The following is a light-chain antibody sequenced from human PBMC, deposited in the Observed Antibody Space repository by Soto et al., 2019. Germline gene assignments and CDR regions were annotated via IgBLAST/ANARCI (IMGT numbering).Light chain of an antibody. J-gene: IGKJ4*01. V-gene: IGKV1-5*01. CDR2: EAS. Sequence: DIQMTQSPSTLSASVGDRVTITCRASQSISSWLAWYQQKPGKAPKLLIHEASRLESGVPSRFSGSESGTEFTRTISGLHAEDFATYYCQQYTNFHLTVGGGTKVEIK. CDR1: QSISSW. CDR3: QQYTNFHLT.